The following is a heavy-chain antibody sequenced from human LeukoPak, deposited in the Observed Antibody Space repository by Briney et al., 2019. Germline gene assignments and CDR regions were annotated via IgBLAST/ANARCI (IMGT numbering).Heavy chain of an antibody. J-gene: IGHJ4*02. CDR2: IYYSGST. Sequence: SETLSLTCTVSGGSISSYYWSWIRQPPGKGLEWIGYIYYSGSTNYNPSLKSRVTIPVDTSKNQFSLKLSSVTAADTAVYYCARDGGYDFWSGYYRAEPKYYFDYWGQGTLVTVSS. D-gene: IGHD3-3*01. CDR3: ARDGGYDFWSGYYRAEPKYYFDY. V-gene: IGHV4-59*01. CDR1: GGSISSYY.